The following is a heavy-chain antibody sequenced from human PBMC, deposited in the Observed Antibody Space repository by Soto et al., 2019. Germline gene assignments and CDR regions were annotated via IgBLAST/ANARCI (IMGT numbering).Heavy chain of an antibody. CDR3: ARDMGRDYGSGSYYISYYYYGMDV. CDR2: ISSSSSYI. D-gene: IGHD3-10*01. J-gene: IGHJ6*02. CDR1: GFTFSSYS. Sequence: LRLSCAASGFTFSSYSMNWVRQAPGKGLEWVSSISSSSSYIYYADSVKGRFTISRDNAKNSLYLQMNSLRAEDTAVYYCARDMGRDYGSGSYYISYYYYGMDVWGQGTTVTVSS. V-gene: IGHV3-21*01.